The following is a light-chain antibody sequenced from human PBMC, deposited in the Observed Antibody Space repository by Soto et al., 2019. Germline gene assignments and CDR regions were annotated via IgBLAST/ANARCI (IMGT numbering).Light chain of an antibody. CDR1: SGHSSYD. Sequence: QSVLTQSPSASASLGASVKLTCTLSSGHSSYDIAWHQQQPEKGPRYLMKLNSDGSHSKGDGIPDRFSGSSSGAERYLTISSLQSEDDADDYCQTWGTGPVFGGGTKLTVL. CDR2: LNSDGSH. CDR3: QTWGTGPV. V-gene: IGLV4-69*01. J-gene: IGLJ2*01.